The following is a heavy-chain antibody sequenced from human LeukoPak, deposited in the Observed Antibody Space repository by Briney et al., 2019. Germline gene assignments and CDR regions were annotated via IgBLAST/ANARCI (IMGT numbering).Heavy chain of an antibody. CDR2: IKQDGSEK. CDR3: ARGPVLRFLEWLPTEYYFDY. V-gene: IGHV3-7*01. CDR1: GFTFSSYA. Sequence: GGSLRLSCAASGFTFSSYAMHWVRQAPGKGLEWVANIKQDGSEKYYVDSVKGRFTISRDNAKNSLYLQMSSLRAEDTAVYYCARGPVLRFLEWLPTEYYFDYWGQGTLVTVSS. J-gene: IGHJ4*02. D-gene: IGHD3-3*01.